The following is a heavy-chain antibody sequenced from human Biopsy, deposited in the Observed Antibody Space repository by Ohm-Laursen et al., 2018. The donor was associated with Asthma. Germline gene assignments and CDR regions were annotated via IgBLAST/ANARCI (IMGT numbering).Heavy chain of an antibody. J-gene: IGHJ4*02. V-gene: IGHV3-30*18. Sequence: RSLRLSCAASGVDLSNYGMHWVRQAPGKGLDWVAVISFDGTNRNYTDSVKGRFTISRDNSRNTLHLEMNSLRAEDTAVYFCAKEVFPGWELRRGPDSWGQGTLVTVSS. D-gene: IGHD1-26*01. CDR3: AKEVFPGWELRRGPDS. CDR2: ISFDGTNR. CDR1: GVDLSNYG.